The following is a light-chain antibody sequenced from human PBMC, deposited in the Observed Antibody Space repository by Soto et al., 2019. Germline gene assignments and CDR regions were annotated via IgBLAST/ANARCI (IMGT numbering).Light chain of an antibody. CDR1: QDIIDY. V-gene: IGKV1-33*01. CDR2: DAS. J-gene: IGKJ4*01. Sequence: DVQMTQSPSSLSASVGDRVTITCQASQDIIDYLNWYHQKPGKAPKLLIYDASNLETGVPSRFSGSGSGTDFTFTISSLQPEDIATYYCQHYDNLPTFGGGTKVEIK. CDR3: QHYDNLPT.